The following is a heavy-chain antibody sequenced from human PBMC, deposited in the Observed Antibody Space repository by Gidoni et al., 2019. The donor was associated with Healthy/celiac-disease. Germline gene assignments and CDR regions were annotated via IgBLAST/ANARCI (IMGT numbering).Heavy chain of an antibody. CDR1: GGSFSGYY. J-gene: IGHJ3*02. CDR3: ARAGSSDTDAFDI. Sequence: QVQLQQWGAGLLKPSETLSLTCAVYGGSFSGYYWSWIRQPPGKGLEWIGEINHSGSTNYNPSLKSRVTISVDTSKNQFSLKLSSVTAADTAVYYCARAGSSDTDAFDIWGQGTMVTVSS. V-gene: IGHV4-34*01. D-gene: IGHD6-19*01. CDR2: INHSGST.